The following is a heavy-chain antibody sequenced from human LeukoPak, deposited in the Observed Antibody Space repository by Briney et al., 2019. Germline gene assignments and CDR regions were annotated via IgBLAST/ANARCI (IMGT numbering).Heavy chain of an antibody. V-gene: IGHV1-2*02. CDR3: ARVGAHYGSGSYLGY. J-gene: IGHJ4*02. Sequence: ASVKVSCKASGYTFTGYYMHWVRQAPGQGLEWMGWINPNSGATNCAQKFQGRVTMTRDTYISTAYMELSSLTSDDTAVYYCARVGAHYGSGSYLGYWGQGTLVTVSS. D-gene: IGHD3-10*01. CDR1: GYTFTGYY. CDR2: INPNSGAT.